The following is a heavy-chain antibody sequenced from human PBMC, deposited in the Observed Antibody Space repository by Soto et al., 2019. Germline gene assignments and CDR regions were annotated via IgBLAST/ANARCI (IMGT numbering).Heavy chain of an antibody. CDR1: GGTFSSYA. J-gene: IGHJ3*02. D-gene: IGHD3-22*01. CDR2: LIPIFGTA. Sequence: QVQLVQSGAEVKKPGSSVKVSCKASGGTFSSYAISWVRQAPGQGLEWMGGLIPIFGTANYAQKFQGRVTITADKSTSTAYIELSSLRSEDPAVYYCASPRPYYYDSSGYPWDFDIWGQGTMVTVSS. V-gene: IGHV1-69*06. CDR3: ASPRPYYYDSSGYPWDFDI.